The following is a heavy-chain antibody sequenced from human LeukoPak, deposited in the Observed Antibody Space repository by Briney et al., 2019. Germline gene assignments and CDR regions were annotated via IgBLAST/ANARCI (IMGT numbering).Heavy chain of an antibody. CDR3: ARDPGSWNYFDY. J-gene: IGHJ4*02. D-gene: IGHD6-13*01. CDR2: IYSGGST. CDR1: GFTVSSNY. Sequence: GGSLRLSCAASGFTVSSNYMSWVRQAPGKGLEWVSVIYSGGSTYYADSVKGRFAISRDNAKNSLYLQMNSLRAEDTAVYYCARDPGSWNYFDYWGQGTLVTVSS. V-gene: IGHV3-53*01.